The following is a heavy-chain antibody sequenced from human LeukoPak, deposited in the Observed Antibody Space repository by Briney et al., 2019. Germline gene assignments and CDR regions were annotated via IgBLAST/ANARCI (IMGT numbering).Heavy chain of an antibody. CDR1: GQSLTGYF. CDR2: INPNNGGT. D-gene: IGHD1-26*01. J-gene: IGHJ4*02. V-gene: IGHV1-2*06. Sequence: ASVKVSCKASGQSLTGYFIHWVRQAPGQGLEWMGRINPNNGGTNYAQKFQGRVTMTGDTSISTAYMELSSLRSDDTAVYYCTRESGSYHGNDYWGQGTLVTVSS. CDR3: TRESGSYHGNDY.